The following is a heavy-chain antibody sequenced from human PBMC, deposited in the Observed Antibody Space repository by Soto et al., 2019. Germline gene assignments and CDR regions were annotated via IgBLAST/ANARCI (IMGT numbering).Heavy chain of an antibody. J-gene: IGHJ1*01. CDR2: ISGSGGST. D-gene: IGHD2-2*01. Sequence: PGGSLRRSCAASGFTFSSYTMSWVRQAPGKGLEWVSAISGSGGSTYYADSGKGRFTISRDNSKNTLYLQMNSLRAEDTAVYHCALAPAAHILHWGQVTLVTVSS. CDR3: ALAPAAHILH. CDR1: GFTFSSYT. V-gene: IGHV3-23*01.